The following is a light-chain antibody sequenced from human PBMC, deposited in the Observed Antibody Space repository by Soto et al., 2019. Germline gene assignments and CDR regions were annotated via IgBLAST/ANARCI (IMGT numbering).Light chain of an antibody. CDR3: QQTFSTPRS. J-gene: IGKJ1*01. CDR1: QSISNY. V-gene: IGKV1-39*01. CDR2: AAS. Sequence: IQMPQSPSSLSASVGDRVTITCRASQSISNYLNWYQQKPGKAPKLLIYAASSLQSGVPSRFRGSGSGADFTLTISGLQVVDSATYYCQQTFSTPRSFGQGTKVDIK.